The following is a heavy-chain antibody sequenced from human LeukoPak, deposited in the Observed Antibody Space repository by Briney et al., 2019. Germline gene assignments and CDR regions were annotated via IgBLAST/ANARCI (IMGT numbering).Heavy chain of an antibody. CDR1: GGSISSYY. CDR3: ARVDPYHYGSGSPYYFDY. D-gene: IGHD3-10*01. V-gene: IGHV4-59*12. J-gene: IGHJ4*02. CDR2: IYYSGST. Sequence: SETLSLTCTVSGGSISSYYWSWIRQPPGKGLEWIGYIYYSGSTNYNPSLKSRVTMSVDTSKNQFSLKLSSVTAADTAVYYCARVDPYHYGSGSPYYFDYWGQGTLVTVSS.